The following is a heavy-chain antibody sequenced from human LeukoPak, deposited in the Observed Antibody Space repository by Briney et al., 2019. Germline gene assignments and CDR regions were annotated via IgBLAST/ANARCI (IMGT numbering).Heavy chain of an antibody. CDR3: VPLPAGNFPGFDY. CDR1: GFTFSSYV. J-gene: IGHJ4*02. CDR2: FSDSGGST. Sequence: GGSLRLSCAASGFTFSSYVMTWVRQAPGKGLEWVSSFSDSGGSTYHADSVKGRFTISRDNSKNTVSLQMNSLRVEDAALYYCVPLPAGNFPGFDYWGQGTRVTVSS. D-gene: IGHD1-7*01. V-gene: IGHV3-23*01.